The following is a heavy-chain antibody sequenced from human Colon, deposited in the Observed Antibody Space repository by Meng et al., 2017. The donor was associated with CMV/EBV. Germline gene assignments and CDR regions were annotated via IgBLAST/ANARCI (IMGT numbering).Heavy chain of an antibody. D-gene: IGHD3-22*01. CDR3: ARAYSYDGSSFDY. CDR2: LYYNGNT. V-gene: IGHV4-39*07. J-gene: IGHJ4*02. Sequence: QLQLQESGPGLVKPSETLSLTCTVSGGSLSTSSYSWNWIRQPPGKGLEWIASLYYNGNTYYNPSLKSRVTISVDTSKNQFSLGLTSVTAADTAVYYCARAYSYDGSSFDYWGQGTLVTVSS. CDR1: GGSLSTSSYS.